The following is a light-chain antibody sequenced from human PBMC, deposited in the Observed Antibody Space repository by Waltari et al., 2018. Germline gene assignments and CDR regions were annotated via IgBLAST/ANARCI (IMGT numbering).Light chain of an antibody. CDR1: QSIGSN. CDR2: YAS. CDR3: HQSNSFPLT. Sequence: EIVLTQSPDFPSVTPKEKVTITCRASQSIGSNLHWFQQKPDQSPKLLIKYASPSFSGVPSRFSGSGSGTDVTLTINSLEAEDAATYYCHQSNSFPLTFGGGTKVEI. V-gene: IGKV6-21*01. J-gene: IGKJ4*01.